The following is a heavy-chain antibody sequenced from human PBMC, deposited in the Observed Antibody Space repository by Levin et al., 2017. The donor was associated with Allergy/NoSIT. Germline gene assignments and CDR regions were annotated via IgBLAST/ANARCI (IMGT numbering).Heavy chain of an antibody. V-gene: IGHV2-70*11. CDR3: ARATNHYYGRGFDY. CDR2: IDWDDDK. D-gene: IGHD3-10*01. Sequence: SGPTLVKPTQTLTLTCTFSGFSLTTSGMCVSWIRQPPGNALEWLARIDWDDDKYYSTSLKTRLTISRDTSKNQVVLTMTSMDPVDTATYYGARATNHYYGRGFDYWGQGTPVTVSS. CDR1: GFSLTTSGMC. J-gene: IGHJ4*02.